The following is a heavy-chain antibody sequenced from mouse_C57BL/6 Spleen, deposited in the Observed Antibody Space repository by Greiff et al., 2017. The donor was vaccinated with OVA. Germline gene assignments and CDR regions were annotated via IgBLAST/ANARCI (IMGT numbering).Heavy chain of an antibody. Sequence: QVQLQQPGAELVRPGSSVKLSCKASGYTFTGYWMDWVKQSPGQGLEWIGNIYPSDIDTHSNQKFKDKATLTVDKSASTAYMRLSSLTSEDSAVYYCARAGGGSYFDYWGKGTTLTVSS. J-gene: IGHJ2*01. CDR3: ARAGGGSYFDY. CDR2: IYPSDIDT. V-gene: IGHV1-61*01. CDR1: GYTFTGYW.